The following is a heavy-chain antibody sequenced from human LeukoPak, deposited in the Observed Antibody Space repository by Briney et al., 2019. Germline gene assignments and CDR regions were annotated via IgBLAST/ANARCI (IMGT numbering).Heavy chain of an antibody. CDR2: ISGSGGST. D-gene: IGHD3-3*01. V-gene: IGHV3-23*01. Sequence: PGGTLRLSCAASGFTFSSYAMSWVRQAPGKGLEWVSAISGSGGSTYYADSVKGRFTFSRDNSKNTLYLQMNSLRAEDTAVYYCAKVIWGGYPIPTPDYWGQGTLVTVSS. J-gene: IGHJ4*02. CDR3: AKVIWGGYPIPTPDY. CDR1: GFTFSSYA.